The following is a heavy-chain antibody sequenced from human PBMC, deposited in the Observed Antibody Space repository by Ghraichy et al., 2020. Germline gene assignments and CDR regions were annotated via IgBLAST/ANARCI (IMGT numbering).Heavy chain of an antibody. Sequence: GGSLRLSCAASGFTFSSYTMNWVRQAPGKGLEWISYISSSSSTMYYADSVKGRFTISRDNAKNSLYLQMNSLRDEDTAVYYCARLSGYTSDTGYWGQGTLVTVSS. J-gene: IGHJ4*02. CDR2: ISSSSSTM. CDR1: GFTFSSYT. D-gene: IGHD3-22*01. CDR3: ARLSGYTSDTGY. V-gene: IGHV3-48*02.